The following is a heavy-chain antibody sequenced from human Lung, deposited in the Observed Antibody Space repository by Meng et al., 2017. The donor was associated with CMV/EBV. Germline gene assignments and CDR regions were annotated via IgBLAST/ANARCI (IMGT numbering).Heavy chain of an antibody. J-gene: IGHJ4*02. CDR2: IYPGDSDT. CDR3: ARSSSSAEFDY. CDR1: GYSFTIYG. V-gene: IGHV5-51*01. Sequence: CTGSGYSFTIYGIGWVRQMPGKGLEWIGIIYPGDSDTRYSPSFQGQVTISADKSISTAYLQWSSLKASDTAIYYCARSSSSAEFDYWGQGTLVTVSS. D-gene: IGHD6-6*01.